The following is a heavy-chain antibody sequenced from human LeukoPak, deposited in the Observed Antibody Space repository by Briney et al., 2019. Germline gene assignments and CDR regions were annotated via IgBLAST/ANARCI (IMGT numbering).Heavy chain of an antibody. D-gene: IGHD3-22*01. CDR1: GGSISSSSYY. J-gene: IGHJ4*02. CDR2: IYYSGST. CDR3: ARHYYDSSGPTYFDY. V-gene: IGHV4-39*01. Sequence: SETLSLTCTVSGGSISSSSYYWGWIRQPPGEGLEWIGSIYYSGSTYYNPSLKSRVTISVDTSKNQFALTLSSVTAADTAVYYCARHYYDSSGPTYFDYWGQGTLVTVSS.